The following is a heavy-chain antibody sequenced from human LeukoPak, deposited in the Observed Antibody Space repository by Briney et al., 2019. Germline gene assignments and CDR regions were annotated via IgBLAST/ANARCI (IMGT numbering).Heavy chain of an antibody. CDR1: GGSVSSGYYF. V-gene: IGHV4-30-2*01. Sequence: SSQTLSLTCTVSGGSVSSGYYFWTWIRQPPGKGLEWIGYIYHSGSTSYISSLKSRLTISADRSRNQFSLNLTSVTAADTAVYYCAREGGTDYGDYLRYWGQGTLVTVSS. D-gene: IGHD4-17*01. CDR3: AREGGTDYGDYLRY. CDR2: IYHSGST. J-gene: IGHJ4*02.